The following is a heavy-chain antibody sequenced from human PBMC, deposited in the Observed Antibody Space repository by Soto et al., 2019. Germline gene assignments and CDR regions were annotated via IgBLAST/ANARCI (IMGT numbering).Heavy chain of an antibody. CDR1: CYTFTSYG. J-gene: IGHJ4*02. Sequence: SVKVSFKASCYTFTSYGISWVRQAPGQGLEWMGWISAYNGNTNYAQKLQGRVTMTTDTSTSTAYMELRSLRSDDTAVYYCARVRYYDSSGYQPYYFDYWGQGTLVTVSS. CDR3: ARVRYYDSSGYQPYYFDY. D-gene: IGHD3-22*01. CDR2: ISAYNGNT. V-gene: IGHV1-18*01.